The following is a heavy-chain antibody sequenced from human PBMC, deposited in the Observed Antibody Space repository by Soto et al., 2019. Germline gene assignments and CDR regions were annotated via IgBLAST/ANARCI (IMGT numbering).Heavy chain of an antibody. CDR1: SGSISSSNW. Sequence: QVQLQESGPGLVKPSGTLSLTCAVSSGSISSSNWWSWVRQPPGKGLEWIGKIYHSGSTNYNPSLNSRVTISVDKPKNQFSLKLSSVTAADTAVYYCARFGAYCSGGSCYDDYWGQGTLVIVSS. V-gene: IGHV4-4*02. CDR3: ARFGAYCSGGSCYDDY. D-gene: IGHD2-15*01. CDR2: IYHSGST. J-gene: IGHJ4*02.